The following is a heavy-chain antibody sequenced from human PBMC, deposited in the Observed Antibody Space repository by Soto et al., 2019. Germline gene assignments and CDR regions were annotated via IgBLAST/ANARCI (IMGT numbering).Heavy chain of an antibody. CDR1: GFTFSSYA. D-gene: IGHD1-26*01. CDR3: ARDPYVWELLNYFDY. J-gene: IGHJ4*02. V-gene: IGHV3-30-3*01. CDR2: ISYDGSNK. Sequence: QAGGSLRLSCAASGFTFSSYAMHWVRQAPGKGLEWVAVISYDGSNKYYADSVKGRFTISRDNSKNTLYLQMNSLRAEDTAVYYCARDPYVWELLNYFDYWGQGTLVTVSS.